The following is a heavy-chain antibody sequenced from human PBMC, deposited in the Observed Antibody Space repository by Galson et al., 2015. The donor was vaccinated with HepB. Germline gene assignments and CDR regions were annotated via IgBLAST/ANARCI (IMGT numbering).Heavy chain of an antibody. CDR1: GYAFTSYG. CDR2: ISAYNGNT. D-gene: IGHD4-17*01. V-gene: IGHV1-18*04. CDR3: ARDRYGDYLGAFDI. J-gene: IGHJ3*02. Sequence: SVKVSCKASGYAFTSYGISWVRQAPGQGLEWMGWISAYNGNTNYAQRLQGRVTMTTDTSTSTAYMELRSLRSDDTAVYYCARDRYGDYLGAFDIWGQGTMVTVSS.